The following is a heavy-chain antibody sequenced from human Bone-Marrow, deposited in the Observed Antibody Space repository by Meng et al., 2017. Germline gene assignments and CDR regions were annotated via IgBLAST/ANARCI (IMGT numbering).Heavy chain of an antibody. Sequence: QWQLKRWGAGLLKPSETLSLTCVVSGGSFSDYYWSWIRQPPGKGLEWIGEINHSGSTNYNPSLKSRVTISVDTSKNQFSLKLSSVTAADTAVYYCARLAYDSSGYWFDYWGQGTLVTVSS. V-gene: IGHV4-34*01. CDR1: GGSFSDYY. J-gene: IGHJ4*02. CDR3: ARLAYDSSGYWFDY. CDR2: INHSGST. D-gene: IGHD3-22*01.